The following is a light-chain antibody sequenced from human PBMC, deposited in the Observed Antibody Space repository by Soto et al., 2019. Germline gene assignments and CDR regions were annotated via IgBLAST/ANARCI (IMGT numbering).Light chain of an antibody. CDR3: MQALKSLLT. J-gene: IGKJ4*01. CDR2: LGS. Sequence: DIVMTHSPLSLPVTPGEPASISCRSSQSLLHSNGYNYLDWYLQKPGQSPQLLIYLGSNRASGVPDRLSGSGAGQDFTLKISRVEAEAVGAYYSMQALKSLLTFGAAKNVDIX. CDR1: QSLLHSNGYNY. V-gene: IGKV2-28*01.